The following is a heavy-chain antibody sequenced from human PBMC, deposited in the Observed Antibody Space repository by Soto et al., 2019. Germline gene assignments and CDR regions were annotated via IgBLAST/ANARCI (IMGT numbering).Heavy chain of an antibody. Sequence: GGSLRLSCAASGFSFSSYAMTWVRQAPGKGLEWVAVISYDGGNKYYADSVKGRFTISRDNSKNTLYLQMNSLRAEDTAVYYCARSRPGASYGVDVWGQGTTVTVSS. D-gene: IGHD3-10*01. V-gene: IGHV3-30*03. CDR1: GFSFSSYA. CDR3: ARSRPGASYGVDV. CDR2: ISYDGGNK. J-gene: IGHJ6*02.